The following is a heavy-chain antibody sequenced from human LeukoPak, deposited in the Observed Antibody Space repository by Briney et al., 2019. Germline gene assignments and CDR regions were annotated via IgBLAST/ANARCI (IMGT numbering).Heavy chain of an antibody. CDR2: IKQDGSEK. D-gene: IGHD6-19*01. CDR3: ARGGSGWSPSSGYGMDV. V-gene: IGHV3-7*01. J-gene: IGHJ6*02. CDR1: GFTFSSYW. Sequence: GGSLRLSCAASGFTFSSYWMSWVRQAPGKGLEWVANIKQDGSEKYYVDSVKGRFTISRDNAKNSLYLQMNSLRAEDTAVYYCARGGSGWSPSSGYGMDVWGQGTAVTVSS.